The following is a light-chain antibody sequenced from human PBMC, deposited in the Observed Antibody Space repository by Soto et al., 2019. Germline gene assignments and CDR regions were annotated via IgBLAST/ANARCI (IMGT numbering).Light chain of an antibody. CDR2: GAS. CDR1: RSVSSTY. CDR3: QQYGGSPPVT. J-gene: IGKJ5*01. Sequence: EIVLTQSPGTLSLSPGDGATLSCRASRSVSSTYLAWYQQRPGQAPMLLIYGASTTARGIPDRFSGTGSGTDFSLTISRLEPEDFAVYFCQQYGGSPPVTFGQGTRLEIK. V-gene: IGKV3-20*01.